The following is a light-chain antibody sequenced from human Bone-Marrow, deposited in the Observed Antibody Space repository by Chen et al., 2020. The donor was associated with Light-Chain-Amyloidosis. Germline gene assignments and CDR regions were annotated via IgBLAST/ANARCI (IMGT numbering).Light chain of an antibody. V-gene: IGLV2-14*01. Sequence: QSALTQPASVSGSPGQSITISXTGTSSDVGADNHVSWYQQHPDKAPKLMIYEVTNRPSWVTDLFSGSKSDNTASLTISXLQTEDEADYFCSSYTITNTLVFGSGTRVTVL. CDR3: SSYTITNTLV. J-gene: IGLJ1*01. CDR2: EVT. CDR1: SSDVGADNH.